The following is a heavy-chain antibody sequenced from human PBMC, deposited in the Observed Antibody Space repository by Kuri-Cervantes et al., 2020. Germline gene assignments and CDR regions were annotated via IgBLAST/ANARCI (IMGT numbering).Heavy chain of an antibody. CDR2: INPSGGST. V-gene: IGHV1-46*01. D-gene: IGHD3-3*01. CDR3: ARARSRDFFGAFLDY. J-gene: IGHJ4*02. Sequence: ASVKVSCKASGYTFTSYYMHWVRQAPGQGLEWMGIINPSGGSTSYAQKFQGRVTMTRDTSTSTVYMELSSLRSEDTAVYYCARARSRDFFGAFLDYWGQGTLVTVSS. CDR1: GYTFTSYY.